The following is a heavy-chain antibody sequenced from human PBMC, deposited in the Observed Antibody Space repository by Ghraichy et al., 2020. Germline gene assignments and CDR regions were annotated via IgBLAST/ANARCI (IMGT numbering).Heavy chain of an antibody. CDR2: IKQDGSEK. J-gene: IGHJ4*02. V-gene: IGHV3-7*03. CDR1: GLTFSNYW. D-gene: IGHD1-26*01. Sequence: GGSLRLSCVVSGLTFSNYWMSWVRQAPGKGLEWVANIKQDGSEKYYVDSVKGRFTISRDNAKNLLYLQMNSLRAEDTAVYYCALRYGSSYDYWGQGTLVTVSS. CDR3: ALRYGSSYDY.